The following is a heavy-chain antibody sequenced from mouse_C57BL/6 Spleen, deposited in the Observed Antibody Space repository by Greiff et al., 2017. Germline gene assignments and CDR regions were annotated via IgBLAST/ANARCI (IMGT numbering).Heavy chain of an antibody. D-gene: IGHD2-5*01. Sequence: QVQLQQPGAELVMPGASVKLSCKASGYTFTSYWMHWVKQRPGQGLEWIGEIDPSDSYTNYNQKFKGKSTLTVDKSSSTAYMQLSSLTSEDSAVYYCATYSNYVDWFAYWGQGTLVTVSA. CDR3: ATYSNYVDWFAY. V-gene: IGHV1-69*01. CDR1: GYTFTSYW. J-gene: IGHJ3*01. CDR2: IDPSDSYT.